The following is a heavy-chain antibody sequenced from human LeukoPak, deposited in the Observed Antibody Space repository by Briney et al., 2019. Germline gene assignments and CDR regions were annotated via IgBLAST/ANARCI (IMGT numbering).Heavy chain of an antibody. V-gene: IGHV3-23*01. J-gene: IGHJ4*02. D-gene: IGHD3-22*01. CDR1: GFTVITND. CDR2: ISGSGGST. CDR3: AKTSYYDSSGYFFDPFDY. Sequence: GGSLRLSCAASGFTVITNDMTWVRQAPGKGLEWVSGISGSGGSTFYADSVKGRFTISRDNSKNTLYLQMNSLRAEDTAVYYCAKTSYYDSSGYFFDPFDYWGQGTLVTVSS.